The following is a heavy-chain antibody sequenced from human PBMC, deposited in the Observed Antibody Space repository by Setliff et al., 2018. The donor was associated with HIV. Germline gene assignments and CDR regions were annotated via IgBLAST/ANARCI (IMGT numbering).Heavy chain of an antibody. CDR1: GDSISSSNW. Sequence: SETLSLTCAVSGDSISSSNWWNWVRQPPGKGLEWIGEIYHSGSTNYNPSLKSRVTISVDKSKNQFSLKLTSVTAADTAVYYCASAVGSSSWLRALDYWGQGTLVTVS. J-gene: IGHJ4*02. V-gene: IGHV4-4*02. CDR3: ASAVGSSSWLRALDY. D-gene: IGHD6-13*01. CDR2: IYHSGST.